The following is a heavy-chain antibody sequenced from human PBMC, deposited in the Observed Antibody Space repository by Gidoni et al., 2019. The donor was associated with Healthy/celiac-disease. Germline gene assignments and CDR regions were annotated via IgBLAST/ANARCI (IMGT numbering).Heavy chain of an antibody. D-gene: IGHD3-22*01. Sequence: EVQLVQSGAEVKKPGESLRFSCQGSGYSFPSYWISWVRQMPGKGLEWLGRIDPSDSYTNYSPSFQGHVTISADKSISTAYLQWSSLKASDTAMYYCARMGDYYDSSERDYWGQGTLVTVSS. CDR3: ARMGDYYDSSERDY. CDR1: GYSFPSYW. CDR2: IDPSDSYT. V-gene: IGHV5-10-1*03. J-gene: IGHJ4*02.